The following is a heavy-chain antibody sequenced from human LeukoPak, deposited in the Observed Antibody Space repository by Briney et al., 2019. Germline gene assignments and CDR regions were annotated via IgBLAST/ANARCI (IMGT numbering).Heavy chain of an antibody. CDR2: IWYDGSNK. D-gene: IGHD2-2*01. Sequence: GGSLRLSCAASGFTFSSYGMHWVRQAPGKGLEWVAVIWYDGSNKYYADSMKGRFTISRDNSKNTLYLQMNSLRAEDTAVYYCARSLGYCSSTSCYPPSYWGQGTLVTVSS. CDR1: GFTFSSYG. CDR3: ARSLGYCSSTSCYPPSY. V-gene: IGHV3-33*01. J-gene: IGHJ4*02.